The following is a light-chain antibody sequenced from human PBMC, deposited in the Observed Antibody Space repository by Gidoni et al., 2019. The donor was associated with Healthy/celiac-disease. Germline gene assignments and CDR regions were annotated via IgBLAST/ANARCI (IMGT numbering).Light chain of an antibody. Sequence: DIQMTQSPSSLSSSVGDRVTITWQALQDISKYLNWYQQQPGKAPKLLIYDASNLETVVPSRVSGSGSGTDFTFTISSLQPEDIATYYCQQYDNPPLTFGGGTKVDIK. V-gene: IGKV1-33*01. CDR2: DAS. J-gene: IGKJ4*01. CDR1: QDISKY. CDR3: QQYDNPPLT.